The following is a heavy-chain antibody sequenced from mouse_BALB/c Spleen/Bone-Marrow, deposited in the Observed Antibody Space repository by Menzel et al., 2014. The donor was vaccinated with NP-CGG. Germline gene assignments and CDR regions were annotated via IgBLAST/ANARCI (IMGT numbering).Heavy chain of an antibody. J-gene: IGHJ4*01. Sequence: VVESGPELVRPGVSVKISCKGSGYTFTDYAMHWVKQSHAKSLEWIGVISTYSGNTNYNQKFKGKATMTVDKSSSTAYMELARLTSEDSAIYYCARSYYGNYYAMDYWGQGTSVTVFS. CDR2: ISTYSGNT. CDR1: GYTFTDYA. CDR3: ARSYYGNYYAMDY. D-gene: IGHD2-10*01. V-gene: IGHV1-67*01.